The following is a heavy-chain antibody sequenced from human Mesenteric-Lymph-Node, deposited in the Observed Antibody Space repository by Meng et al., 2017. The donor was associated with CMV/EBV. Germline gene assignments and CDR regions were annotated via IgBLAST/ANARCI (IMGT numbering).Heavy chain of an antibody. CDR2: ISGSGGST. CDR3: AKVRSRDSSPWYFDY. J-gene: IGHJ4*02. Sequence: ETLSLTCAASGFTFSSYAMSWVRQAPGKGLEWVSAISGSGGSTYYADSVKGRFTISRDNSKNTLYLQMNSLRAEDTAVYYCAKVRSRDSSPWYFDYWGQGTLVTVSS. CDR1: GFTFSSYA. V-gene: IGHV3-23*01. D-gene: IGHD2-21*01.